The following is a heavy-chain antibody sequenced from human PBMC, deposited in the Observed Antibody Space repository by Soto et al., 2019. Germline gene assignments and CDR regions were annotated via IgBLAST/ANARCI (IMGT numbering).Heavy chain of an antibody. J-gene: IGHJ6*02. Sequence: EVQLVESGGGLVQPGGSLRLSCVASGCTFSIYDMHWVRQATGKGLECVSAIGLAGETYYSGSVKGRFTSCRENAKNSLYLQMNSLRFEDTAIYYSVREWVDTYGIQPPLGLGVLGQGTTVTVSS. CDR1: GCTFSIYD. CDR3: VREWVDTYGIQPPLGLGV. V-gene: IGHV3-13*01. D-gene: IGHD5-18*01. CDR2: IGLAGET.